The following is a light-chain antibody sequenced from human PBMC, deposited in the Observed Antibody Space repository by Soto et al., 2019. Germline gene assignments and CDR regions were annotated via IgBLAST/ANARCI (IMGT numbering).Light chain of an antibody. CDR3: QQYNNWPPA. V-gene: IGKV4-1*01. J-gene: IGKJ1*01. CDR2: WAS. Sequence: LTHSPESLAFSLSERATINCKSSQSVLHSSNTKSCLAWYQQKPGQPPTLLIYWASTRGSGVPDRFSGSGSGTDFTLTISSLQSEDFAVYYCQQYNNWPPAFGQGTKVDIK. CDR1: QSVLHSSNTKSC.